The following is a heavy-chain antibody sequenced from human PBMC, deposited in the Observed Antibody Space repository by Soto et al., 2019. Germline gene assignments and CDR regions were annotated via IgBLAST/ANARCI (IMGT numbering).Heavy chain of an antibody. CDR3: ARGMGRYFDL. V-gene: IGHV4-4*07. CDR2: ISARGRT. Sequence: QVQLHESGPGLVKPSETLSLTCTVSGDSISNFYWSWIRQPTGKGLESLGRISARGRTNNNPSLQSRVAMSLDTSKNQFYLRLTSLSAADTAVYFRARGMGRYFDLWGRGTLVTVFS. CDR1: GDSISNFY. J-gene: IGHJ2*01. D-gene: IGHD2-8*01.